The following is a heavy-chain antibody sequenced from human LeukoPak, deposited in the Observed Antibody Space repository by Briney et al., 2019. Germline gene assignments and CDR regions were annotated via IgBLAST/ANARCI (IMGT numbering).Heavy chain of an antibody. CDR2: VHSSRGS. V-gene: IGHV4-4*07. Sequence: SSETLSLTCTVSGGSISNYYWSWIRQPAGKGLEWIGRVHSSRGSNYNPSLKSRVTMSVDTSKNQVSLKSIAVTAADSAVYYCARENWNYGEDFWGQGALVTVSS. CDR1: GGSISNYY. J-gene: IGHJ4*02. D-gene: IGHD1-7*01. CDR3: ARENWNYGEDF.